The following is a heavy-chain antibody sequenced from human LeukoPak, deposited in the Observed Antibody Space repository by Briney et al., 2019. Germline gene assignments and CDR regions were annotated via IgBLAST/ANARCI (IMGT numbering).Heavy chain of an antibody. CDR3: ARPPSRDGYDLGY. V-gene: IGHV5-51*01. Sequence: PGASLKISCQGSGSSFTSYWIGWVRQLPGKGLEWMGIIYPGDSDTRYSPSFQGQVTISADKSISTAYLQWSSLKASDTAMYYCARPPSRDGYDLGYWGQGTLVTVSS. CDR1: GSSFTSYW. J-gene: IGHJ4*02. D-gene: IGHD5-24*01. CDR2: IYPGDSDT.